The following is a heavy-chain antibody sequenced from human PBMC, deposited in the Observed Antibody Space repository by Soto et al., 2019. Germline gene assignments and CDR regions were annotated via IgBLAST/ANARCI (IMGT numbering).Heavy chain of an antibody. J-gene: IGHJ4*02. D-gene: IGHD3-10*01. CDR3: AKDSTMVRGVILDLFDY. CDR2: ISDSGGST. CDR1: GFTFSTYA. Sequence: GGSLRLSCAASGFTFSTYAMSWVRQAPGKGLEWVSTISDSGGSTYYADSVKGRFTISRDNSKNTLYLQMNSLRAEDTAVYYCAKDSTMVRGVILDLFDYWGQGTLVTVSS. V-gene: IGHV3-23*01.